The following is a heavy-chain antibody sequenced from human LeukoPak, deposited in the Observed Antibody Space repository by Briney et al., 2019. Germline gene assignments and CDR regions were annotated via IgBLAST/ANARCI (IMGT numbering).Heavy chain of an antibody. Sequence: GGSLRLSCAASGFTVSSNYMSWVRQAPGKGPEWVSVIYSGGSTNYADSVKGRFTISRDNSMNTLYLQMNSLRAEDTAVYYCAREWDQDWGQGTLVTVSS. D-gene: IGHD1-26*01. V-gene: IGHV3-53*01. CDR2: IYSGGST. CDR3: AREWDQD. CDR1: GFTVSSNY. J-gene: IGHJ4*02.